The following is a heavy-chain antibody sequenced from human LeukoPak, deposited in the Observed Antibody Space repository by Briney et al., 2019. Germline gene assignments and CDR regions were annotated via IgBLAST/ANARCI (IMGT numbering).Heavy chain of an antibody. CDR1: GFTFSSYS. D-gene: IGHD5-18*01. CDR3: ARVGFKAGSGYSYGPIYY. Sequence: GGSLRLSCAASGFTFSSYSMNWVRQAPGKGLEWVSSISRNSSNIYYADSVKGRFTISRDNAKNSLYLQMNSMRAEDTAVYYCARVGFKAGSGYSYGPIYYCGQGTLVTVSS. CDR2: ISRNSSNI. V-gene: IGHV3-21*01. J-gene: IGHJ4*02.